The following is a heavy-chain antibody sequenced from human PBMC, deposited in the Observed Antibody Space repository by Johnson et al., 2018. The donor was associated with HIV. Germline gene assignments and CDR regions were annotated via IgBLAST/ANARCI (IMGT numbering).Heavy chain of an antibody. V-gene: IGHV3-64*01. CDR3: ARVPSSYYDFWSGYYTGGAFDI. Sequence: VQLVESGGGLVQPGGSLRLSCAASGFTFSSYAMHWVRQAPGKGLEYVSAISSNGGSTYYANSVKGRFTISRDNAKNTLYLQMNSLRAEDTAVYYCARVPSSYYDFWSGYYTGGAFDIWGQGTMVTVSS. CDR2: ISSNGGST. D-gene: IGHD3-3*01. CDR1: GFTFSSYA. J-gene: IGHJ3*02.